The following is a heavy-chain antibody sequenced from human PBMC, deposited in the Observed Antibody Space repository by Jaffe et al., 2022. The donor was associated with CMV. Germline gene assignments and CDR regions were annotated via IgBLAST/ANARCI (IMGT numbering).Heavy chain of an antibody. CDR2: IYSGGST. CDR1: GFTVSSNY. J-gene: IGHJ6*03. V-gene: IGHV3-66*01. CDR3: AREAGQKRSDYYYYYMDV. Sequence: EVQLVESGGGLVQPGGSLRLSCAASGFTVSSNYMSWVRQAPGKGLEWVSVIYSGGSTYYADSVKGRFTISRDNSKNTLYLQMNSLRAEDTAVYYCAREAGQKRSDYYYYYMDVWGKGTTVTVSS.